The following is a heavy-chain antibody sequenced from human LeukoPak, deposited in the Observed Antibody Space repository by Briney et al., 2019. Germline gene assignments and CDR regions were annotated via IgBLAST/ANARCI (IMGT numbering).Heavy chain of an antibody. CDR2: IKSKTDGGTT. V-gene: IGHV3-15*01. D-gene: IGHD3-10*01. Sequence: GGSLRLSCAASGFTFSNAWMSWVRQAPGKGLEWVGRIKSKTDGGTTDYAAPVKGRFTISRDDSKNTLYLQMNSLKTEDTAVYYCTTEDGSGIYYGMDVWGKGTTVTVSS. CDR1: GFTFSNAW. J-gene: IGHJ6*04. CDR3: TTEDGSGIYYGMDV.